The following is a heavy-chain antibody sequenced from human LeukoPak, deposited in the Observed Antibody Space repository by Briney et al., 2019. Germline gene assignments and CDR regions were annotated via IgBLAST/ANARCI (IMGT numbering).Heavy chain of an antibody. Sequence: GESLKISCKGTGYTFTSYWIGWVPQLPGKGLEWMGLIYPGDSVTRYSPSFQGQVTISADKSISTAYLQWSSLKASDTAMYYCARRGDGYNLNFDYWGQGTLVTVSS. CDR2: IYPGDSVT. D-gene: IGHD5-24*01. J-gene: IGHJ4*02. CDR1: GYTFTSYW. CDR3: ARRGDGYNLNFDY. V-gene: IGHV5-51*01.